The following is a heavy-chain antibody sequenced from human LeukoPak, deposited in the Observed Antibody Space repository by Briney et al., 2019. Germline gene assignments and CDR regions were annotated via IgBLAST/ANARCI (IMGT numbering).Heavy chain of an antibody. CDR1: GFTFSSYG. D-gene: IGHD6-13*01. V-gene: IGHV3-30*18. Sequence: PGGSLRLSCAASGFTFSSYGMHWVRQAPGKGLEWVAVISYDGSNKYYADSVKGRFTISRDNSKNTLYLQMNSLRAEDTAVYYCAKDIGLAAAGGFDYWGQGTLVTVSS. CDR2: ISYDGSNK. CDR3: AKDIGLAAAGGFDY. J-gene: IGHJ4*02.